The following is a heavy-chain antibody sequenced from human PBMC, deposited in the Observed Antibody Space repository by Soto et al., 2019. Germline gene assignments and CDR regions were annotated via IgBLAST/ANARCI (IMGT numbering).Heavy chain of an antibody. CDR2: INHSGST. V-gene: IGHV4-34*01. Sequence: SETLSLTCAVYGGSFSGYYWSWIRPPPGKGLEWIGEINHSGSTNYNPSLKSRVTISVDTSKNHFSLKLSSVTAADTAVYYCARQQWLVLNAFEIWGQGTMVS. D-gene: IGHD6-19*01. J-gene: IGHJ3*02. CDR3: ARQQWLVLNAFEI. CDR1: GGSFSGYY.